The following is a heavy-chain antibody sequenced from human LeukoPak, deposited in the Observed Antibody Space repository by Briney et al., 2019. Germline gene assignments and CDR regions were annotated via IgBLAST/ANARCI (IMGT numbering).Heavy chain of an antibody. D-gene: IGHD7-27*01. Sequence: GGSLRLSCAASGFTFDDYAMHWVRQAPGKGLEWVSLISGDGGSTYYADSVKGRFTISRDNSKNSLYLQMNSLRTEDTALYYCAKERAQTGDQSFDYWGQGTLVTVSS. J-gene: IGHJ4*02. CDR2: ISGDGGST. V-gene: IGHV3-43*02. CDR3: AKERAQTGDQSFDY. CDR1: GFTFDDYA.